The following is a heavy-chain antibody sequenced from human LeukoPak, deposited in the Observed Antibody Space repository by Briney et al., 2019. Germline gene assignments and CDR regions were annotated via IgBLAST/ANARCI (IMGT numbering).Heavy chain of an antibody. CDR1: GSSITGVSHY. Sequence: PSETLSLTCTISGSSITGVSHYWGWIRQPPGKGPEWIGDIYYTGSTYYSPSLRSRVTMSVHTSENQFSLRLNSVTAVDTAVYYCARRWGNIVGVTYEYWGQGTLVTVSS. CDR2: IYYTGST. D-gene: IGHD3-16*01. CDR3: ARRWGNIVGVTYEY. J-gene: IGHJ4*02. V-gene: IGHV4-39*01.